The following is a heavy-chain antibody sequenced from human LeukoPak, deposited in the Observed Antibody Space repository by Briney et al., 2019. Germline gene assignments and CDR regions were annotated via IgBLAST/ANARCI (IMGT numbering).Heavy chain of an antibody. CDR3: ARDDSSGYYLDY. Sequence: GGSLRLSCAASGFTFSSYAMHWVRQAPGKGLEWVAVISYDGSNKYYADSVKGRFTISRVNSKNTLYLQMNRLRAEDTAVYYCARDDSSGYYLDYWGQGTLVTVSS. J-gene: IGHJ4*02. V-gene: IGHV3-30-3*01. CDR1: GFTFSSYA. CDR2: ISYDGSNK. D-gene: IGHD3-22*01.